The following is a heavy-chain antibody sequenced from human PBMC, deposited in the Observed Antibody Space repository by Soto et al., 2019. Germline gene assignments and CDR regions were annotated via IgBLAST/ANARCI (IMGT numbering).Heavy chain of an antibody. V-gene: IGHV1-69*01. Sequence: FVTVSCAASGDTFSSYAINLVRQAPRQGLEWMGGIIPIFGTANYAQKFQGRVTITADESTSTAYMELSSLRSEDTAVYYCARIPPFGEAANYFDYWGQGTLVTFSS. D-gene: IGHD3-10*01. CDR1: GDTFSSYA. CDR2: IIPIFGTA. CDR3: ARIPPFGEAANYFDY. J-gene: IGHJ4*02.